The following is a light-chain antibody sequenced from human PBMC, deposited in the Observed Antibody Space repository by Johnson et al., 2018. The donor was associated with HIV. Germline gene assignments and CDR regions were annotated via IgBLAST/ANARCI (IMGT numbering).Light chain of an antibody. CDR1: SSNIGNNY. CDR3: GTWDSSLRVGF. J-gene: IGLJ1*01. Sequence: QPVLTQPPSVSAAPGQKVTISCSGSSSNIGNNYVSWYQQLPGTAPKLLIYDNSKRPSGIPDRFSGSKSGTSATLGITGLQTGDEADYYCGTWDSSLRVGFVGTGTKVTVL. CDR2: DNS. V-gene: IGLV1-51*01.